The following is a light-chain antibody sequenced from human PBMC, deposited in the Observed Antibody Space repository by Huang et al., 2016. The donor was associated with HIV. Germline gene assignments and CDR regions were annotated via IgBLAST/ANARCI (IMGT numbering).Light chain of an antibody. CDR3: QQYDNWPPYT. V-gene: IGKV3-15*01. Sequence: EIVMMQSPATLSVSPGERATLSCRASQSISSNLAWYQQKPGQAPRLLIYATSTRATGIPARFSGSGSETEFTLTITSLQSEDFAVYYCQQYDNWPPYTFGQGTKLEIK. CDR2: ATS. J-gene: IGKJ2*01. CDR1: QSISSN.